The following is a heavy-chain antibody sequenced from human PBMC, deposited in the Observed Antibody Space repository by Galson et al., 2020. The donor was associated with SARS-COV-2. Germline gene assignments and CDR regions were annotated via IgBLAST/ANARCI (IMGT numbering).Heavy chain of an antibody. CDR3: ARGTTPSGYYYYYYYYMDV. J-gene: IGHJ6*03. CDR1: GFTFSSSD. Sequence: GGSLRLSCAASGFTFSSSDMHWVRQATGKGLEWVSAIGTAGDTYYPGSVKGRFTISRENAKNSLYLQMNSLRAGDTAVYYCARGTTPSGYYYYYYYYMDVWGKGTTVTVSS. V-gene: IGHV3-13*01. CDR2: IGTAGDT. D-gene: IGHD3-22*01.